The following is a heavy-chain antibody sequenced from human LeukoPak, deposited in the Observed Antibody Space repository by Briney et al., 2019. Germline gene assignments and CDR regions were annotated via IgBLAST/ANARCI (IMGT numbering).Heavy chain of an antibody. V-gene: IGHV1-2*06. D-gene: IGHD2-2*03. CDR2: INPNSGGT. Sequence: GASVKVSCKASGYTFTGYYMHWVRQAPGQGLEWMGRINPNSGGTNYAQKFQGRVTMTRDTSISTAYMELSRLTSDDTAVYYRARGLDLGGHCSSTSCRYLEYWGQGALVTVSS. CDR1: GYTFTGYY. CDR3: ARGLDLGGHCSSTSCRYLEY. J-gene: IGHJ4*02.